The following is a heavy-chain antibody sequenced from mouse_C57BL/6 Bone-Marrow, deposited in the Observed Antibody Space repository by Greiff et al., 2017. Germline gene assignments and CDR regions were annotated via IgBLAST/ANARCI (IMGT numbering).Heavy chain of an antibody. CDR1: GYTFTSYW. D-gene: IGHD3-1*01. CDR3: ARWGGYIWCFEV. CDR2: IDPSDSYT. J-gene: IGHJ1*03. Sequence: QVQLQQPGAELVMPGASVKLSCKASGYTFTSYWMHWVKQRPGQGLEWIGEIDPSDSYTNYNQKFKGKSTLTVDKSSSTAYMQLSSLTSEDSAVYYCARWGGYIWCFEVWGTGTTVTVSS. V-gene: IGHV1-69*01.